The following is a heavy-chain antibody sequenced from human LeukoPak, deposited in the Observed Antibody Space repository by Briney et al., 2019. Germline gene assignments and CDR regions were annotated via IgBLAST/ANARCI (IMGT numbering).Heavy chain of an antibody. Sequence: GGSLRLSCAASGFTFSSYSMIWVRQAPGKGLEWVSSISSSSSYIYYADSVKGRFNISRDNAKNSLYLQMNSLRAEDTAVYYCARSGNDRGIMVRGVIYCFDYWGQGTLVTVSS. V-gene: IGHV3-21*01. CDR1: GFTFSSYS. J-gene: IGHJ4*02. CDR2: ISSSSSYI. D-gene: IGHD3-10*01. CDR3: ARSGNDRGIMVRGVIYCFDY.